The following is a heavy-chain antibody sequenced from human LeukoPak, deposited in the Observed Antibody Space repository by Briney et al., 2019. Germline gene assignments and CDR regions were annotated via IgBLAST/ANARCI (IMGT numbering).Heavy chain of an antibody. J-gene: IGHJ6*02. V-gene: IGHV4-59*08. CDR2: IYYSGST. Sequence: SETLSLTCTVSGGSISSYYWSWIRQPPGKGLEWIGYIYYSGSTNYNPSLKSRVTISVDTSKNQFSLKLSSVTAADTAVYYCARRYCSGGSCYGMDVWGQGTTVTVSS. CDR3: ARRYCSGGSCYGMDV. D-gene: IGHD2-15*01. CDR1: GGSISSYY.